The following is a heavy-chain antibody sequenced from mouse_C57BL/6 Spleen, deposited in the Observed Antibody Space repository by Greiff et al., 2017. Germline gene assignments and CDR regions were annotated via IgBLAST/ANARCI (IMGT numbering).Heavy chain of an antibody. CDR3: ARYDGYRYFDV. J-gene: IGHJ1*03. D-gene: IGHD2-3*01. V-gene: IGHV1-53*01. CDR1: GYTFTSYW. Sequence: QVHVKQPGTELVKPGASVKLSCKASGYTFTSYWMHWVKQRPGQGLEWIGNINPSNGGTNYNEKFKSKATLTVDKSSSTAYMQLSSLTSEDSAVYYCARYDGYRYFDVWGTGTTVTVSS. CDR2: INPSNGGT.